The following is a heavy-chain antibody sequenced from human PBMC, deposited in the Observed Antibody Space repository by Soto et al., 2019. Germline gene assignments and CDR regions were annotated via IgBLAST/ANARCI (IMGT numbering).Heavy chain of an antibody. CDR2: MYRSGNA. Sequence: PSETLSLTCAVSGYSISSGYFWGWIRQPPGKGLQWIGNMYRSGNAYYNPSLKSRVSISIDASKNQFSLRLSSVTAADEAVYYCARVSYFDGGGFDYYFDYWGQGTPVTVS. V-gene: IGHV4-38-2*01. D-gene: IGHD3-22*01. CDR3: ARVSYFDGGGFDYYFDY. CDR1: GYSISSGYF. J-gene: IGHJ4*02.